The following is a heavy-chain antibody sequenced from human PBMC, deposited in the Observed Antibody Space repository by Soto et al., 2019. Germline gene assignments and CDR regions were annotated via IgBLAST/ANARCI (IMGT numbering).Heavy chain of an antibody. D-gene: IGHD3-22*01. CDR2: IYSGGST. V-gene: IGHV3-53*01. CDR3: ARDAPYDSSGYVT. Sequence: GGSLRLSCAASGFTVSSNYMSWVRQAPGKGLEWVSVIYSGGSTYYADSVKGRFTISRDNSKNTLYLQMNSLRAEDTAVYYCARDAPYDSSGYVTWGQGTLVTVSS. J-gene: IGHJ5*02. CDR1: GFTVSSNY.